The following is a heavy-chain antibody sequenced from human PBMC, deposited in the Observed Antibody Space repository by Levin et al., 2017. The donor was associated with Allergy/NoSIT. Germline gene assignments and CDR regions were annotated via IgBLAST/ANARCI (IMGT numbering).Heavy chain of an antibody. CDR1: GFTFSDYY. V-gene: IGHV3-11*03. D-gene: IGHD3-10*01. CDR3: ARTTFYYGSGRLDFDY. CDR2: ISSSTSYI. Sequence: GGSLRLSCAGSGFTFSDYYMSWIRQAPAKGLEWVSSISSSTSYINYADSVKGRFTISRDNAKNSLYLQMNSLRAEDTAVYYCARTTFYYGSGRLDFDYWGQGTLVTVSS. J-gene: IGHJ4*02.